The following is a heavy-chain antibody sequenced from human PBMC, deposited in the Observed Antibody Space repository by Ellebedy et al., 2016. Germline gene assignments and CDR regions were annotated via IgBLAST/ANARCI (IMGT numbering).Heavy chain of an antibody. CDR2: IYYSGST. CDR3: ASSAVRQLFDY. V-gene: IGHV4-59*01. Sequence: SETLSFTCTVSGGSISSYYWSWIRQPPGKGLEWIGYIYYSGSTNYNPSLKSRVTISVDTSKNQFSLKLSSVTAADTAVYYCASSAVRQLFDYWGQGTLVTVSS. CDR1: GGSISSYY. J-gene: IGHJ4*02. D-gene: IGHD1-1*01.